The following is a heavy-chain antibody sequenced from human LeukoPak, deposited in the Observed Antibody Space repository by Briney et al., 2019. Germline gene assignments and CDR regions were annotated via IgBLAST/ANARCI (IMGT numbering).Heavy chain of an antibody. Sequence: ASVKVSCKASGYTFRSYEINWVRQAPGQGLEWVGWIHPNSGKTGYAQKFQGRVTMTRDTSTETAFIELSSLKFDDTATFYCARGHYGGNRYFDIWDQGTLVTVSS. CDR2: IHPNSGKT. D-gene: IGHD4-23*01. CDR1: GYTFRSYE. CDR3: ARGHYGGNRYFDI. V-gene: IGHV1-8*01. J-gene: IGHJ4*02.